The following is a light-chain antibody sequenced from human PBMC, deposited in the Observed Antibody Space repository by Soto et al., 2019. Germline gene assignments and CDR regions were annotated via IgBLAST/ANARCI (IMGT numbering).Light chain of an antibody. V-gene: IGKV1-39*01. J-gene: IGKJ4*01. Sequence: DIQMTQSPSSLSASVGDRVTITCRASQTISNYLNWYQQKPGKAPKVLIYAASALQSGVPSRFNGSGSGTDFTLTINDLQPEDFATYYCQQSYSTLLTFGGGTKVEIK. CDR3: QQSYSTLLT. CDR1: QTISNY. CDR2: AAS.